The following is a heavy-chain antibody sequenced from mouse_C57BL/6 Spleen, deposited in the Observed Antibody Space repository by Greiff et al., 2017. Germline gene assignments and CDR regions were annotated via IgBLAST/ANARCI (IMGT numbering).Heavy chain of an antibody. CDR1: GYTFTSYW. D-gene: IGHD2-3*01. J-gene: IGHJ4*01. Sequence: VQLQQPGAELVRPGSSVKLSCKASGYTFTSYWMHWVKQRPIQGLEWIGNIDPSDSDTHYNQKFKDKATLTVDKSSSTAYMQLRSLTSEDSAVYYCARTPRYDGYYLDYWGQGTSLTVSS. CDR3: ARTPRYDGYYLDY. CDR2: IDPSDSDT. V-gene: IGHV1-52*01.